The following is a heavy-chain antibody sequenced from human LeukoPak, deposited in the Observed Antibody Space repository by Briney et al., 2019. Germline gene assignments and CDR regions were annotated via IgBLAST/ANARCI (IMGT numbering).Heavy chain of an antibody. V-gene: IGHV5-51*01. CDR2: IYPGDSDT. CDR3: ARHLSYTSEWELLDY. Sequence: GESLKISCKGSGYSFTSYWIGWVRQMPGKGLEWMGIIYPGDSDTRYSPSLQGQVTISADKSISTAYLQWSSLKASDTAMYYCARHLSYTSEWELLDYWGQGTLVTVSS. J-gene: IGHJ4*02. CDR1: GYSFTSYW. D-gene: IGHD1-26*01.